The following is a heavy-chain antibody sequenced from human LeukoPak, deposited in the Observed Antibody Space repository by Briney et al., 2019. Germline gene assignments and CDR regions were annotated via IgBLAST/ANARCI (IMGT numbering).Heavy chain of an antibody. D-gene: IGHD3-9*01. J-gene: IGHJ4*02. CDR1: GGSISSYY. CDR2: IYYSGST. Sequence: SETLSLTCTVSGGSISSYYWSWIRQPPGKGLEWIGSIYYSGSTIYNPSLKSRVTISIDTSKSQFSLKLSSVTAADTAVYYCARGGNILTDWGQGTLVTVSS. CDR3: ARGGNILTD. V-gene: IGHV4-59*01.